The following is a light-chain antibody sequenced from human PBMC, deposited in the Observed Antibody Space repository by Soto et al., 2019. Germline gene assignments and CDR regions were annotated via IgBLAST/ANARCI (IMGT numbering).Light chain of an antibody. CDR1: SSDVGSYNL. V-gene: IGLV2-23*01. CDR3: CSYAGSPYV. CDR2: EGS. J-gene: IGLJ1*01. Sequence: QSVLTQPASVSGSPGQSITISCTGTSSDVGSYNLVSWYQQHPGKAPKLMIYEGSKRPSGVSNRFSGSKSGNTASLTISGLHAEDEADYYCCSYAGSPYVFGTGTKVTVL.